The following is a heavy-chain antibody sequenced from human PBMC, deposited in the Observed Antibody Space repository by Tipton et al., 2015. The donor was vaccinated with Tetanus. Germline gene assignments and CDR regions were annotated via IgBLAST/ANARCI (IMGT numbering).Heavy chain of an antibody. V-gene: IGHV1-46*01. CDR2: INPIGGST. D-gene: IGHD1-20*01. CDR1: GYTLTSYH. J-gene: IGHJ4*02. Sequence: QVQLVQSGGEVKQPGASVKVSCKASGYTLTSYHMHWVRQAPGQGLEWMGIINPIGGSTSYAQKFQGGITMTGDTSTGTVYMDLTRMRSGDAAVDSWARAGGGGRRINGPAGIDYWGQGTLVTVSS. CDR3: ARAGGGGRRINGPAGIDY.